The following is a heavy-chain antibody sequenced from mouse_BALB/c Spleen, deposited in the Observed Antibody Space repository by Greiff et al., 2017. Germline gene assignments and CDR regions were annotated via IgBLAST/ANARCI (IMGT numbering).Heavy chain of an antibody. CDR1: GFTFTDYY. D-gene: IGHD1-1*01. V-gene: IGHV7-3*02. CDR3: ARDAFFYGSSPYFDY. Sequence: EVKVVESGGGLVQPGGSLRLSCATSGFTFTDYYMSWVRQPPGKALEWLGFIRNKANGYTTEYSASVKGRFTISRDNSQSILYLQMNTLRAEDSATYYCARDAFFYGSSPYFDYWGQGTTLTVSS. CDR2: IRNKANGYTT. J-gene: IGHJ2*01.